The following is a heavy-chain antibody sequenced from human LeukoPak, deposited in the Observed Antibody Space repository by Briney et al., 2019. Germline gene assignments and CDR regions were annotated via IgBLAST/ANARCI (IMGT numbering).Heavy chain of an antibody. Sequence: SETLSLTCTVSGGSISSDGYYWTWIRQHPGKGLEWIGYIYYSGTTYYNPSLESRVTRSVDTSKNQFSLRPSSVTAADTAVYYCARYRDSGGRLAFDIWGQGTMATVSS. CDR1: GGSISSDGYY. CDR2: IYYSGTT. V-gene: IGHV4-31*03. J-gene: IGHJ3*02. D-gene: IGHD2-15*01. CDR3: ARYRDSGGRLAFDI.